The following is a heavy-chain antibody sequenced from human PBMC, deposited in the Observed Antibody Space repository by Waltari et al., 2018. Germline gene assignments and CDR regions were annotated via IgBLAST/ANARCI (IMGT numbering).Heavy chain of an antibody. CDR2: IYYSGST. Sequence: QLQLQESGPRLVKPSETLSLPCTVSGGSISSSRYYWGWLPRPPGKWLEWIGSIYYSGSTYYNPSLKSRVTISVDTSKNQFSLKLSSVTAADTAVYYCARGPDYYYYGMDVWGQGTTVTVSS. V-gene: IGHV4-39*07. CDR3: ARGPDYYYYGMDV. CDR1: GGSISSSRYY. J-gene: IGHJ6*02.